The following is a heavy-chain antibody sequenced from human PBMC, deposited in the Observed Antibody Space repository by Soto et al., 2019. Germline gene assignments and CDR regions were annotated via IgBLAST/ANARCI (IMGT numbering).Heavy chain of an antibody. CDR2: ISGSGGST. D-gene: IGHD6-6*01. Sequence: EVQLLESGGGLVQPGGSLRLSCAASGFTFSSYAMSWVRQAPGKGLEWVSAISGSGGSTYYADSVKGRFTISRDNSKNKLYLQTNSLRAEDTAVYYCAKDRRGSSSYYYGMDVWGQGTTVTVSS. J-gene: IGHJ6*02. V-gene: IGHV3-23*01. CDR3: AKDRRGSSSYYYGMDV. CDR1: GFTFSSYA.